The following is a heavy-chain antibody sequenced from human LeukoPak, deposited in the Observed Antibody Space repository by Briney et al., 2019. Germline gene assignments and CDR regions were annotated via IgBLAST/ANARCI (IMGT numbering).Heavy chain of an antibody. CDR2: ISAYNGNT. CDR3: ATRGAAGIAVDYYYFDY. J-gene: IGHJ4*02. V-gene: IGHV1-18*01. CDR1: GYTFTSYG. D-gene: IGHD6-19*01. Sequence: GSSVKVSCKASGYTFTSYGISWVRQAPGQGLEWMGWISAYNGNTNYAQKLQGRVTMTTDTSTSTAYMELRSLRSDDTAVYYCATRGAAGIAVDYYYFDYWGQGTLVTVSS.